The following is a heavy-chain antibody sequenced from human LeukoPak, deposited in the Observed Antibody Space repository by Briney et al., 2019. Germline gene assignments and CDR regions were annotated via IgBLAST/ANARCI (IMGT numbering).Heavy chain of an antibody. CDR3: ARDRSGSVRGHFDY. Sequence: GASVKVSCKASGYTFSSYGISWVRQAPGQGLEWMGWISAYNGNTNYAQKLQGRVTMTTDTSTSTAYMELSSLRSEDTAVYYCARDRSGSVRGHFDYWGQGTLVTVSS. CDR1: GYTFSSYG. CDR2: ISAYNGNT. J-gene: IGHJ4*02. V-gene: IGHV1-18*01. D-gene: IGHD1-26*01.